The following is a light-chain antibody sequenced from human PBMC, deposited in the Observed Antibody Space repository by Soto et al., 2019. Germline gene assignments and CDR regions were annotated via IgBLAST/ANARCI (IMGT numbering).Light chain of an antibody. Sequence: QSVLTQAASVSGSPGQSITISCTGTSSDVGAYDYVTWYQQHPGKAPKVMIYKVSNRLSGVSNRFSGSKSGNTASLTISGLQAEDEADYYCSSYTTGSLVVFGGGTKLTVL. J-gene: IGLJ2*01. V-gene: IGLV2-14*01. CDR2: KVS. CDR3: SSYTTGSLVV. CDR1: SSDVGAYDY.